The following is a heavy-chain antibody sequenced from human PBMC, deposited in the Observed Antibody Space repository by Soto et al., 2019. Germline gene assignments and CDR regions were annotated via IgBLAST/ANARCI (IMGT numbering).Heavy chain of an antibody. CDR3: ARQRTAVVTQAYFDV. D-gene: IGHD2-21*02. CDR2: IDXSGSS. Sequence: PSETLSLTCTVTVDSISSRSYYWGWIPQPPGKGLEWIGSIDXSGSSYNNPSLRSRVSMSIDTSKDQFSLKLKSVTAADTALYFCARQRTAVVTQAYFDVGRPGSLVTVSS. J-gene: IGHJ4*02. V-gene: IGHV4-39*01. CDR1: VDSISSRSYY.